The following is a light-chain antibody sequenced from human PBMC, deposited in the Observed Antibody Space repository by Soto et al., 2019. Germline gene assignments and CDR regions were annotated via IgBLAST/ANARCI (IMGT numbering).Light chain of an antibody. J-gene: IGKJ5*01. Sequence: EIVLRQSPDTLSLSPGERATLSCRASESVDDYLAWYQQKPGQAPRLVIYEASTRATDTPVRFRGSGSGTEFTLTISSLQSEDLGVYYCQQYNNWPPSIIFGQGTRLEI. CDR1: ESVDDY. CDR2: EAS. V-gene: IGKV3-15*01. CDR3: QQYNNWPPSII.